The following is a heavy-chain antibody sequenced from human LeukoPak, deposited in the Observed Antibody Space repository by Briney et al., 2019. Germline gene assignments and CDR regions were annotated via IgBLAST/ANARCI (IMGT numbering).Heavy chain of an antibody. J-gene: IGHJ3*02. CDR1: GFTFSSYW. V-gene: IGHV3-74*01. CDR3: ARSPGYTLHI. Sequence: PGGSLRLSCAASGFTFSSYWMYWVSQAPVKGLVWVSHVKSDGSGTSYADSVKGRFTISRDNAKNTLYLQMDSLRAEATAVYYCARSPGYTLHIWGQGTLVTVSS. CDR2: VKSDGSGT. D-gene: IGHD2-15*01.